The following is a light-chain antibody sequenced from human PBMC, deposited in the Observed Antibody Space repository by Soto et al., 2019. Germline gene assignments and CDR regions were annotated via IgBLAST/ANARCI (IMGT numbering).Light chain of an antibody. V-gene: IGLV1-40*01. Sequence: QSVLTQPPSVSGAPGQRVTISCTGSSSNIGAGYDVHWYQQLPGTAPKLLIYGISNRPSGVPDRFSGSKSGTSASLAITGLQAEDEADYYCQSYDSSLSGGVFGGGTKLTVL. CDR2: GIS. CDR1: SSNIGAGYD. CDR3: QSYDSSLSGGV. J-gene: IGLJ3*02.